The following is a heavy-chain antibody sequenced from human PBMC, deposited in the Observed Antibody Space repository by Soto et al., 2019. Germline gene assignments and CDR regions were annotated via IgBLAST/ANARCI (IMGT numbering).Heavy chain of an antibody. CDR3: AKLTYCSSTSCHKGDAFDI. D-gene: IGHD2-2*02. CDR2: ISYDGSNK. J-gene: IGHJ3*02. V-gene: IGHV3-30*18. Sequence: PGGSLRLSCAASGFTFSSYGMHWVRQAPGKGLEWVAVISYDGSNKYYADSVKGRLTISRDNSKNTLYLQMNSLRAEDTAVYYCAKLTYCSSTSCHKGDAFDIWGQGTMVTVSS. CDR1: GFTFSSYG.